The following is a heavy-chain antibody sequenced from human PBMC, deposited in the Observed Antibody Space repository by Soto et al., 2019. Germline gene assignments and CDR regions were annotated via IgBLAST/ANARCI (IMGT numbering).Heavy chain of an antibody. V-gene: IGHV5-51*01. CDR2: IYPADSDT. D-gene: IGHD3-16*01. CDR1: GYSFPSEW. CDR3: ARIPHITTIYYDYPSGMDV. J-gene: IGHJ6*02. Sequence: GESLKICCKGSGYSFPSEWIGWVRQMPGKGLEWMGSIYPADSDTRYSPSFQGQVTISADKSIRTAYLEWSSLKASDSGVYYCARIPHITTIYYDYPSGMDVSGQGITVTLS.